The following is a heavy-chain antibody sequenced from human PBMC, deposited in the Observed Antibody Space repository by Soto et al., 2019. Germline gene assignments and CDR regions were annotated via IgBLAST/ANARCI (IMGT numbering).Heavy chain of an antibody. V-gene: IGHV3-23*01. Sequence: GGSLRLSCAASGFTFSSYAMSWVRQAPGKGLEWVSAISGSGGSTYYADSVKGRFTISRDNSKNTLYLQMNSLRAEDTAVYYCAKDLVLRYFDWLPQYFDYWGQGTPVIVSS. J-gene: IGHJ4*02. CDR3: AKDLVLRYFDWLPQYFDY. D-gene: IGHD3-9*01. CDR1: GFTFSSYA. CDR2: ISGSGGST.